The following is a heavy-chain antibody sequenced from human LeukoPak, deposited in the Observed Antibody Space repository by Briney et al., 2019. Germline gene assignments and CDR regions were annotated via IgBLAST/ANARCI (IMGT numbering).Heavy chain of an antibody. CDR3: ARGTSSGYFQLYFDY. CDR1: GFTFSSYG. Sequence: GGSLRLSCAVSGFTFSSYGMSWVRQAPGKGLEWVSVIYSGGSTYYADSVKGRFTISRDNSKNTLYLQMNSLRAEDTAVYYCARGTSSGYFQLYFDYWGQGTLVTVSS. V-gene: IGHV3-53*01. D-gene: IGHD3-22*01. J-gene: IGHJ4*02. CDR2: IYSGGST.